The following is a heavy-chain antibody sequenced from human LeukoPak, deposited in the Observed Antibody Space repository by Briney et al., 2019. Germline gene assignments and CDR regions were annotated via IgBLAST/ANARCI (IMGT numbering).Heavy chain of an antibody. J-gene: IGHJ4*02. CDR1: GLTVSGNY. Sequence: YPGGSLRLSCEVSGLTVSGNYMSWVRQAPEKGLEWISIIYSSGDTYYADSLKGRLTISRDHSKNTLYLQMNNLRAEDTAVYYCARVVVEVTDYFDYWGQGTLVTVSS. CDR2: IYSSGDT. D-gene: IGHD2-15*01. CDR3: ARVVVEVTDYFDY. V-gene: IGHV3-53*01.